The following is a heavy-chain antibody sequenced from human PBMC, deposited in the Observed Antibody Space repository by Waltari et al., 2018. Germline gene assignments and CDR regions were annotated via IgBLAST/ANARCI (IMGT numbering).Heavy chain of an antibody. D-gene: IGHD2-15*01. CDR2: IYTSGCT. Sequence: QVQLQESGPGLVKPSETLSLTCTVSGGSISSYYWSWIRQPAGKGLEWIGRIYTSGCTNYNPSLKSRVTMSVDTSKNQFSLKLSSVTAADTAVYYCAGLGYCSGGSCPYYYYMDVWGKGTTVTVSS. V-gene: IGHV4-4*07. CDR3: AGLGYCSGGSCPYYYYMDV. CDR1: GGSISSYY. J-gene: IGHJ6*03.